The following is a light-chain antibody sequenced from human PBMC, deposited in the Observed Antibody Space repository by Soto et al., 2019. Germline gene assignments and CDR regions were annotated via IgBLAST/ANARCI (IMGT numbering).Light chain of an antibody. CDR1: QRISNY. CDR2: AAS. J-gene: IGKJ1*01. CDR3: QQSYSTLVT. Sequence: DIQMTQSPSSLSASVGDRFSISCRASQRISNYLNWYQQKLGKAPKLLIYAASSLQSGVPSRFSGSGSGTDFTLTISSLQPEDFATYYCQQSYSTLVTFGQGTKVDIK. V-gene: IGKV1-39*01.